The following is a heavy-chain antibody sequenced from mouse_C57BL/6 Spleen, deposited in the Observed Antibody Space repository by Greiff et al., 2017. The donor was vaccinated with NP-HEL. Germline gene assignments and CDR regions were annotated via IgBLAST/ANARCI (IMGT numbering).Heavy chain of an antibody. CDR2: IHPNSGST. J-gene: IGHJ1*03. CDR1: GYTFTSYW. CDR3: ARDGYYYGSSYDWYFDV. V-gene: IGHV1-64*01. D-gene: IGHD1-1*01. Sequence: QVQLQQPGAELVKPGASVKLSCKASGYTFTSYWMHWVKQRPGQGLEWIGMIHPNSGSTNYNEKFKSKATLTVDKSSSTAYMQLSSLTSEDSAVYYCARDGYYYGSSYDWYFDVWGTGTTVTDSS.